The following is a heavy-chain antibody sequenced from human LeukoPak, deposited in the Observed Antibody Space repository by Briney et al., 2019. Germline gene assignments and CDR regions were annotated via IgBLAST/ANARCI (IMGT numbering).Heavy chain of an antibody. CDR3: AEDPALYGSGSYYPTHFDY. D-gene: IGHD3-10*01. CDR1: GFTFSSYG. V-gene: IGHV3-30*18. J-gene: IGHJ4*02. CDR2: ISYDGSNK. Sequence: PGGSLRLSCAASGFTFSSYGMHWVRQAPGKELEWVAVISYDGSNKYYADSVKGRFTISRDNSKNMLYLQMNSLRAEDTAVYYCAEDPALYGSGSYYPTHFDYWGQGTLVTVSS.